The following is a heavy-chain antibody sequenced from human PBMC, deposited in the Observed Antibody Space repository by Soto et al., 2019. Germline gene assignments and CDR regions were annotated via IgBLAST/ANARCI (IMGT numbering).Heavy chain of an antibody. Sequence: QVQLVQSGAEVKRPGSSVKVSCKASGGTFNNYTFNWVRQAPGQGLEWMGRIIPILDIANYAQKFQGRVTIXXGXSXXTAYMELSSLRSADTAVYYCARGVAGNHSYYGMDVWGQGTTVTVSS. V-gene: IGHV1-69*02. J-gene: IGHJ6*02. CDR2: IIPILDIA. CDR1: GGTFNNYT. CDR3: ARGVAGNHSYYGMDV. D-gene: IGHD6-19*01.